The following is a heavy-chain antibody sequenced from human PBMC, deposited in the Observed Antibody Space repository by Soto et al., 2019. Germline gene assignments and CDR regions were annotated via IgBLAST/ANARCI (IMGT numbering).Heavy chain of an antibody. CDR1: GFTFSSYS. Sequence: HPGGSLRLSCAASGFTFSSYSMNWVRQAPGKGLEWVSYISSSSSSTIYYADSVKGRFTISRDNAKNSLYLQMNSLRDEDTAVYYCARDEQARYYDSSGYYPYWGQGTLVTVSS. CDR2: ISSSSSSTI. V-gene: IGHV3-48*02. D-gene: IGHD3-22*01. J-gene: IGHJ4*02. CDR3: ARDEQARYYDSSGYYPY.